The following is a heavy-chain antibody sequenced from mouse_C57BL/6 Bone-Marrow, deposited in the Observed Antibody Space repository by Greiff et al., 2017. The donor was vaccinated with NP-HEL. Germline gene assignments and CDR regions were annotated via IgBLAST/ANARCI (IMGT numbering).Heavy chain of an antibody. D-gene: IGHD1-1*01. CDR3: ARMGYYGSSYCWYFEV. Sequence: VQLQQSGPELVKPGASVKISCKASGYAFSSSWMNWVKQRPGKGLEWIGRIYPGDGDTNYNGKFKGKATLTADKSSSTAYMQLSSLTSEDSAVYFCARMGYYGSSYCWYFEVWGTGTTVTVSS. J-gene: IGHJ1*03. CDR2: IYPGDGDT. CDR1: GYAFSSSW. V-gene: IGHV1-82*01.